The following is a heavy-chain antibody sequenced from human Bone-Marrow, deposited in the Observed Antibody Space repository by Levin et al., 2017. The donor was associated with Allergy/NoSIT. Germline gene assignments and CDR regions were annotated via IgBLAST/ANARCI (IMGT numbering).Heavy chain of an antibody. CDR3: TTTHSSGWGWT. V-gene: IGHV3-15*01. Sequence: MPGGSLRLSCATSGFTLSNARMSWVRQAPGKGLEWVGRIKSKTDGGTIDYAAPVKGRFTMSRDDSKNTLYLQMNSLETEDTAVYYCTTTHSSGWGWTWGQGTLVTVSS. CDR1: GFTLSNAR. J-gene: IGHJ4*02. D-gene: IGHD6-19*01. CDR2: IKSKTDGGTI.